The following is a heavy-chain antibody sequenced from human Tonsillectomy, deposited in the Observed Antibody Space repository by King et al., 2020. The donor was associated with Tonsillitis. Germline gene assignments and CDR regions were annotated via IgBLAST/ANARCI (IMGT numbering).Heavy chain of an antibody. CDR3: AKGMSWLQPDY. CDR2: ISGSGDGT. Sequence: VQLVESGGGLVQPGGSLRLSCAASGFTFSSYAMSWVRQAPGKGLEWVSGISGSGDGTFYADSVKRRFTISRDNSMNTLYLQVNSLRAEDTALYYCAKGMSWLQPDYWGQGTQVTVSS. J-gene: IGHJ4*02. V-gene: IGHV3-23*04. D-gene: IGHD5-24*01. CDR1: GFTFSSYA.